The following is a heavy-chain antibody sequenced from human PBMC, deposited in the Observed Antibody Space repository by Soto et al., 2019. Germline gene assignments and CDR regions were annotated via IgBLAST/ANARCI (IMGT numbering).Heavy chain of an antibody. CDR1: GYTFTSYD. V-gene: IGHV1-8*01. D-gene: IGHD4-17*01. Sequence: QVQLVQSGAEVKKPGASVKVSCKASGYTFTSYDMNWVRQATGQGLEWMGWMNPNSGNTGYAQKFQGRVTMTRNTSISTAYMELSSLRSEDTAVYYCARTTPDYYGMDVWGQGTTVTVSS. CDR2: MNPNSGNT. CDR3: ARTTPDYYGMDV. J-gene: IGHJ6*02.